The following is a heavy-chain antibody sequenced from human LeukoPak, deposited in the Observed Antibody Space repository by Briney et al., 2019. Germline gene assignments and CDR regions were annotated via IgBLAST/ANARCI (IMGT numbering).Heavy chain of an antibody. V-gene: IGHV3-11*01. CDR2: ISGSGTTT. J-gene: IGHJ3*01. CDR3: TRETYYYASGS. Sequence: GGSLRHSCAASGFTFSGPYMSWVRQAPGKGLEWVSYISGSGTTTHYADSVKGRFTVSRDNANNLLYLQMNNLRAEDTAVYFCTRETYYYASGSWGQGTLVTVSS. D-gene: IGHD3-10*01. CDR1: GFTFSGPY.